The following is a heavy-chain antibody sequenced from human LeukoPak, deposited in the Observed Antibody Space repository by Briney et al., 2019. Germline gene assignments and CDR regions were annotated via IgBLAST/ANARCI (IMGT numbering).Heavy chain of an antibody. CDR2: IYPGDSDT. J-gene: IGHJ4*02. Sequence: GESLKISCKGSGYSFTSYWIGWVRQMPGKGLEWTGIIYPGDSDTRYSPSFQGQVTISADKSISTAYLQWSSLKASDTAMYYCARRNYYDSSGYYYVGFDYWGQGTLVTVSS. CDR3: ARRNYYDSSGYYYVGFDY. CDR1: GYSFTSYW. V-gene: IGHV5-51*01. D-gene: IGHD3-22*01.